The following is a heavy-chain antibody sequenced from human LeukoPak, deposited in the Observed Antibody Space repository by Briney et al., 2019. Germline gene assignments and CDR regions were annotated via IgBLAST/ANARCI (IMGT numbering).Heavy chain of an antibody. Sequence: SETLSLTCTVSGYSISSGYYWGWIRQPPGKGLEWIGSIYHSGSTYYNPSPKSRVTISVDTSKNQFSLKLSSVTAADTAVYYCARDGRNLIVVIWGQGTLVTVSS. CDR1: GYSISSGYY. D-gene: IGHD3-22*01. V-gene: IGHV4-38-2*02. CDR3: ARDGRNLIVVI. CDR2: IYHSGST. J-gene: IGHJ4*02.